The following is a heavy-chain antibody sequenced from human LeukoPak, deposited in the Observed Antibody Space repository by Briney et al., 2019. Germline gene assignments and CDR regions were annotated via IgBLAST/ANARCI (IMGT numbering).Heavy chain of an antibody. CDR3: AKATHDYGDYEGSDY. Sequence: AGGSLRLSCAASGFTFSSYAMSWVRQAPGKGLEWVSAISGSGGSTYYADSVKGRFTISRDNSKNTLYLQMNSLRAEDTAVYYCAKATHDYGDYEGSDYWGQGTLVPVSS. V-gene: IGHV3-23*01. J-gene: IGHJ4*02. CDR2: ISGSGGST. CDR1: GFTFSSYA. D-gene: IGHD4-17*01.